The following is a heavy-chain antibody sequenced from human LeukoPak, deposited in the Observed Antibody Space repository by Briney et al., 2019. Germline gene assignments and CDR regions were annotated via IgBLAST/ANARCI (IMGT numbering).Heavy chain of an antibody. D-gene: IGHD6-13*01. V-gene: IGHV3-20*04. CDR1: GFTFDDYG. CDR3: ARDLDSSSWYRGFDY. CDR2: INWNGGST. Sequence: GGSLRLSCAASGFTFDDYGMSWVRQAPGKGLEWVSGINWNGGSTGYADSVKGRFTISRDNAKNSLYLQMNSLRVEDTAVYYCARDLDSSSWYRGFDYWGQGTLVTVSS. J-gene: IGHJ4*02.